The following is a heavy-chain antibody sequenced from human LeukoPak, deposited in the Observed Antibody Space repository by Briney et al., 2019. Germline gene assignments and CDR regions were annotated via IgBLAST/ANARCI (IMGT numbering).Heavy chain of an antibody. Sequence: PSETLSLTCTVSGGSISSSSYYWGWIRQPPGKGLEWIGYIYYGGSTNYNPSLKSRVSISVDTSKNQFSLKLRSVTAADTAVYFCARGGYAYLDLWGRGTLVTVSS. D-gene: IGHD6-25*01. V-gene: IGHV4-61*05. CDR2: IYYGGST. J-gene: IGHJ2*01. CDR1: GGSISSSSYY. CDR3: ARGGYAYLDL.